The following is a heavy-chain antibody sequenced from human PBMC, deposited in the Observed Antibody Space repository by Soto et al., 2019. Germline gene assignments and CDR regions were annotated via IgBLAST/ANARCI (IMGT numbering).Heavy chain of an antibody. D-gene: IGHD6-6*01. CDR3: ARATREYSSSSAFDI. CDR2: LNPNSGGT. J-gene: IGHJ3*02. CDR1: GYTFTGYY. V-gene: IGHV1-2*04. Sequence: ASVKVSCKASGYTFTGYYMHWVRQAPGQGLEWMGWLNPNSGGTNYAQKFQGWVTMTREKTISTAYLELSRLRSDDTAVYYCARATREYSSSSAFDIWGQGTMVTVSS.